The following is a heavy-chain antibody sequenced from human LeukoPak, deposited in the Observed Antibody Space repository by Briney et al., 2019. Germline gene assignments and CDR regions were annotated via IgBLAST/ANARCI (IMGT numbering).Heavy chain of an antibody. CDR1: RFTFSNYW. CDR2: IDTDGSTT. D-gene: IGHD3-10*01. J-gene: IGHJ3*02. Sequence: GGSLRLSCAASRFTFSNYWMHWVRQAPGKGLVWVSRIDTDGSTTRYADSVKGRFTISRDNAENTLYLQMASLRAEDTALYYCARTRGNAFDIWGQGTMVTVSS. V-gene: IGHV3-74*01. CDR3: ARTRGNAFDI.